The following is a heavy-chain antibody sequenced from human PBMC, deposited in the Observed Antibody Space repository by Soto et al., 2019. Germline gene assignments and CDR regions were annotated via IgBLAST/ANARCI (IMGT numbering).Heavy chain of an antibody. V-gene: IGHV3-30*18. D-gene: IGHD6-13*01. CDR2: ISYDGSNK. J-gene: IGHJ5*02. CDR1: GFTFSSYG. Sequence: QVQLVESGGGVVQPGRSLRLSCAASGFTFSSYGMHWVRQAPGKGLEWVAVISYDGSNKYYADSVKGRFTISRDNSKNTLYLQMNSLRAEDTAVYYCAKELAAAPNWFDPWGQGTLVTVSS. CDR3: AKELAAAPNWFDP.